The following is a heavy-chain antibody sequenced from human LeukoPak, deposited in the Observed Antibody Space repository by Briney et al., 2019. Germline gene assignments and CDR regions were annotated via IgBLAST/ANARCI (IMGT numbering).Heavy chain of an antibody. D-gene: IGHD5-18*01. CDR1: GFTFSSYS. CDR2: ISCSSNYI. CDR3: AKRIQSAMAMGY. J-gene: IGHJ4*02. Sequence: PGGSLRLSCAASGFTFSSYSMNWVRQAPGKGLEWVSSISCSSNYIYYADSVKGRFTISRDNSKNTMYLQMNSLRAEDTAVYYCAKRIQSAMAMGYWGQGTLVTVSS. V-gene: IGHV3-21*04.